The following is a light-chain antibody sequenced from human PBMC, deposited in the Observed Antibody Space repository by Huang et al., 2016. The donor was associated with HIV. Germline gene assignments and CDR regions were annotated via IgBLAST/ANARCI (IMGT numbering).Light chain of an antibody. CDR3: QHYNKWPPA. CDR2: DAS. J-gene: IGKJ2*01. V-gene: IGKV3-15*01. Sequence: VVMTQSPATLSVSPGERATLSCGASQSIDTNLAWYQQKPGQSPRLLIFDASTRTTGVPARFGGSGSGTEFTLTINSLQSEDFGIYYCQHYNKWPPAFGQGTKLEIK. CDR1: QSIDTN.